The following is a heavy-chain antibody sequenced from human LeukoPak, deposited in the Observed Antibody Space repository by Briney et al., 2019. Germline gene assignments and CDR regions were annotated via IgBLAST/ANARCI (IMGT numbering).Heavy chain of an antibody. D-gene: IGHD3-10*01. Sequence: GESLKISCKGSGYSFTSYWIGWLRQMPGKGLEWVGIIYPGDSDTRYSPSFQGQVTISADKSISTAYLQWSSLKASDTAMYYCASHRPKPYGSGSYYNDAFDIWGQGTMVTVSS. CDR3: ASHRPKPYGSGSYYNDAFDI. V-gene: IGHV5-51*01. CDR1: GYSFTSYW. CDR2: IYPGDSDT. J-gene: IGHJ3*02.